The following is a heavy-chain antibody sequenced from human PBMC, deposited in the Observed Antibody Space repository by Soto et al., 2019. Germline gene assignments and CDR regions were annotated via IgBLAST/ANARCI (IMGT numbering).Heavy chain of an antibody. J-gene: IGHJ4*02. CDR2: ISWNSGSI. V-gene: IGHV3-9*01. D-gene: IGHD3-22*01. CDR1: GFTFDDYA. CDR3: AKAGARYYDSSGYNY. Sequence: GGSLRLSCAASGFTFDDYAMHWVRQAPGKGLEWVSGISWNSGSIGYADSVKGRFTISRDNAKNSLYLQMNSLRAEDTALYYCAKAGARYYDSSGYNYWGQGTLVTVSS.